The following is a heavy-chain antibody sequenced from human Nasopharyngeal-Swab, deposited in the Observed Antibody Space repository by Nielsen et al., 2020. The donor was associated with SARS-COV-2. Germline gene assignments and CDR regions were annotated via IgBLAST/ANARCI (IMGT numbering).Heavy chain of an antibody. D-gene: IGHD6-13*01. CDR1: GFTFSKFY. Sequence: GESLKISCAASGFTFSKFYMSWVRQAAGKGLEWVAKIKQDGSGSYYADSVKGRFTISRDDANNSLYLQMNSLRAGDTGVYYCARGGSSFAFDYWGPGTLVTVSS. CDR2: IKQDGSGS. J-gene: IGHJ4*02. CDR3: ARGGSSFAFDY. V-gene: IGHV3-7*01.